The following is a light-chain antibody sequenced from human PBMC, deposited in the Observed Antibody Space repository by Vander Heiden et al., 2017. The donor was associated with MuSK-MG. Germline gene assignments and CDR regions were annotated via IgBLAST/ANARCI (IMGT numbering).Light chain of an antibody. CDR2: GTS. CDR3: QQSDSSPKT. CDR1: QTIISY. Sequence: DIQMTQSPSSLSASVGDRLTITCRASQTIISYLNWYQYKPGKAPKLLIYGTSTLQSGVPSRFSGSDSGTDFTLTISRLQPEDFATYYCQQSDSSPKTFGQGTKVEI. J-gene: IGKJ1*01. V-gene: IGKV1-39*01.